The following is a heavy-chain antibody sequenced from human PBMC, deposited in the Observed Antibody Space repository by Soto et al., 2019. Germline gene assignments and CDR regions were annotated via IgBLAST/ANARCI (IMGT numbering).Heavy chain of an antibody. CDR1: GFTFFSYG. V-gene: IGHV3-30*03. CDR2: ISYDGSNK. CDR3: ATQYYSSSPSDLYYCYRMAV. Sequence: PGGSLRLSCAASGFTFFSYGMHWARQAPGKGLEWVAVISYDGSNKYYGDSVKGRFTISRDNSKNTLYLQMNSLRAEDTAVYYCATQYYSSSPSDLYYCYRMAVWGQGTTVPVSS. J-gene: IGHJ6*02. D-gene: IGHD6-6*01.